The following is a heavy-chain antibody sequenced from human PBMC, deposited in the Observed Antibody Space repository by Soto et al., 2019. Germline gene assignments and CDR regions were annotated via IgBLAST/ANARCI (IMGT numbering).Heavy chain of an antibody. V-gene: IGHV3-9*01. CDR1: GFTFDDYA. CDR2: ISWNSGRI. Sequence: EVQLVESGGGLVQPGRSLRLSCAASGFTFDDYAMHWVRQAPGKGLEWVSGISWNSGRIGYADSVKGRFTISRDNAKNSLYLKMNSLRAEDTALYYCAKDMMLRGIVVVPAASDYWGQGTLVTVSS. CDR3: AKDMMLRGIVVVPAASDY. D-gene: IGHD2-2*01. J-gene: IGHJ4*02.